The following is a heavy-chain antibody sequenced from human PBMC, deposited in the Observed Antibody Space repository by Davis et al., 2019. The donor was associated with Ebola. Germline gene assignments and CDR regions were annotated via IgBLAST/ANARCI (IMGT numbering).Heavy chain of an antibody. CDR1: GDSVSSNSGA. D-gene: IGHD1-26*01. V-gene: IGHV6-1*01. CDR2: TYYSSKCFN. CDR3: VRGWGRTGMGV. Sequence: HSQTLSLTCDISGDSVSSNSGAWNWIRQSPSRGLEWLGRTYYSSKCFNDYAVSVNGRITINPDTSKNQFSLQLNSVTPEDTAVYYCVRGWGRTGMGVWGQGTTVTVSS. J-gene: IGHJ6*02.